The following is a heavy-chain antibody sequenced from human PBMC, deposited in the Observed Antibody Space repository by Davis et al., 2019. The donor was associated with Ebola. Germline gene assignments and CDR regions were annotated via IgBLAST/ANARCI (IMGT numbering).Heavy chain of an antibody. V-gene: IGHV3-33*06. D-gene: IGHD3-22*01. CDR2: IWYDGSNT. CDR1: GFTFSRYG. CDR3: AKPPDSGYYYFDY. J-gene: IGHJ4*02. Sequence: PGGSLRLSCAASGFTFSRYGIHWVRQAPGKGLEWVAVIWYDGSNTYYADSVKGRFSISRDNSKNTVYLQMNSLRVEDTAVYYCAKPPDSGYYYFDYWGQGTLVTVSS.